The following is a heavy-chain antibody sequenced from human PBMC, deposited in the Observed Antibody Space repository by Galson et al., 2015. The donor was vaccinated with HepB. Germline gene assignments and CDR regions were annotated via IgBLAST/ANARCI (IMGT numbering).Heavy chain of an antibody. V-gene: IGHV4-34*01. Sequence: ETLSLTCVVSGGSSNYYYWNWIRQPPGKGLEWIGEINHGGSTNYNPSLKSRVTLSPDTSNNHFSLKLTSVTAADTAVYYCAREAAGATGGGFDYWGQGSLVTVSS. CDR3: AREAAGATGGGFDY. CDR1: GGSSNYYY. CDR2: INHGGST. D-gene: IGHD1-26*01. J-gene: IGHJ4*02.